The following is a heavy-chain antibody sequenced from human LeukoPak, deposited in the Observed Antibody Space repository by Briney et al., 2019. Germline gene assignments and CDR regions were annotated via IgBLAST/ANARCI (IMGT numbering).Heavy chain of an antibody. J-gene: IGHJ4*02. Sequence: ASVKVSCKASGYTFTSYDINWVRQATGQGLKWMGWMNPNSGNTGYAQKFQGRVTMTRNTSISTAYMELSSLRSEDTAVYYCARAAAGYCSGGSCYHNDWGQGTLVTVSS. D-gene: IGHD2-15*01. CDR3: ARAAAGYCSGGSCYHND. CDR1: GYTFTSYD. CDR2: MNPNSGNT. V-gene: IGHV1-8*01.